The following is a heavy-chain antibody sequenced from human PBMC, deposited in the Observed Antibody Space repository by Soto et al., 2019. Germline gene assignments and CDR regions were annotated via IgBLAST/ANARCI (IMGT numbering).Heavy chain of an antibody. D-gene: IGHD6-19*01. CDR2: INTSGST. Sequence: SETLSLTCTVSGDSISSYHWSWMRQPAGKGLEWIGRINTSGSTNYNPSLKSRVTLSLDTSKNQFSLKLRSVTAADTAVYYCATELTVAATGWFDPWGQGTLVTV. CDR3: ATELTVAATGWFDP. CDR1: GDSISSYH. J-gene: IGHJ5*02. V-gene: IGHV4-4*07.